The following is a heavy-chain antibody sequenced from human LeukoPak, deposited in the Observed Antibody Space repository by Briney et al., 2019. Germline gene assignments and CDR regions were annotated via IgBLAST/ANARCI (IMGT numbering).Heavy chain of an antibody. CDR3: GRGKSPAAVDD. J-gene: IGHJ4*02. V-gene: IGHV3-74*01. D-gene: IGHD2-2*01. CDR1: GFIFSNYY. Sequence: GGSLRLSCVASGFIFSNYYMHWVRQPPGKGLVWVSHISSDGSDINYSDTVKGRFTISRDNAKNTLYLQMNSLRVEDTALYYCGRGKSPAAVDDWGQGTLVTVSS. CDR2: ISSDGSDI.